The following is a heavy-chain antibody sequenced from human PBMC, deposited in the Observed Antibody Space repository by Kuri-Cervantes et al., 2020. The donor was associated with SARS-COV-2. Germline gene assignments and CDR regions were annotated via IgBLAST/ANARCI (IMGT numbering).Heavy chain of an antibody. V-gene: IGHV3-30-3*01. J-gene: IGHJ4*02. CDR2: ISYDGSNK. CDR1: GFTFSSYA. CDR3: TTLIDY. Sequence: GSLRLSCAASGFTFSSYAMHWVRQAPGKGLEWVAVISYDGSNKYYADSVKGRFTISRDDSKNMAYLQMNSLKTEDTAVYYCTTLIDYWGQGALVTVSS.